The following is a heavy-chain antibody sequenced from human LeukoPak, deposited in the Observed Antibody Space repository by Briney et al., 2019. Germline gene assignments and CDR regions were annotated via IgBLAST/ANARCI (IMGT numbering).Heavy chain of an antibody. V-gene: IGHV4-31*03. CDR1: GGSISSGGYY. D-gene: IGHD4-17*01. J-gene: IGHJ5*02. CDR3: AREATVTPGWFDP. CDR2: IYYSGST. Sequence: SQTLPLTCTVSGGSISSGGYYWSWIRQHPGKGLEWIGYIYYSGSTYYNPSLKSRVTISVDTSKNQFSLKLSSVTAADTAVYYCAREATVTPGWFDPWGQGTLVTVSS.